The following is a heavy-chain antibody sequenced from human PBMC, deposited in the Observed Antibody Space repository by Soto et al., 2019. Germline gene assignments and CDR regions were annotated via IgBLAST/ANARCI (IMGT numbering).Heavy chain of an antibody. J-gene: IGHJ5*02. D-gene: IGHD3-10*01. CDR1: GYTFTSYG. V-gene: IGHV1-18*01. CDR2: ISAYNGNT. Sequence: GASVKVSCKASGYTFTSYGISWVRQAPGQGLEWMGWISAYNGNTNYAQKLQGRVTMTTDTSTSTAYMELRSLRSDDTAVYYCARAGFRSYVRGVSPPKDNWFDPWGQGTLVTVSS. CDR3: ARAGFRSYVRGVSPPKDNWFDP.